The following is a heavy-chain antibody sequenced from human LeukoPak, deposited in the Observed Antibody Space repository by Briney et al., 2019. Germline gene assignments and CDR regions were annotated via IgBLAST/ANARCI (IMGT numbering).Heavy chain of an antibody. Sequence: SETLSLTCTVSGGSINSYYWSWIRQPAGKGLECIGRIYTSGSANYNPSLKSRVTMSVDTSKNQFSLKLSSVTAADTAVYYCARERSGSGSYYSPFDYWGQGTLVTVSS. CDR1: GGSINSYY. V-gene: IGHV4-4*07. CDR2: IYTSGSA. D-gene: IGHD3-10*01. J-gene: IGHJ4*02. CDR3: ARERSGSGSYYSPFDY.